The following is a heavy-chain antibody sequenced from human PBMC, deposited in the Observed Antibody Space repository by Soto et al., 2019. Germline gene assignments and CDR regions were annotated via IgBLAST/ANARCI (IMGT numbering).Heavy chain of an antibody. D-gene: IGHD3-10*01. Sequence: SETLSLTCTVSGDSVTSVSDYWSWIRQPPGKGLEWIGYIYYSGSADYNPSLGSRVTISIDTSKNQFSLKLTSVTAADTAVYYCARGVGFGYYYYHMDLWGQGTTVT. CDR3: ARGVGFGYYYYHMDL. CDR2: IYYSGSA. J-gene: IGHJ6*02. CDR1: GDSVTSVSDY. V-gene: IGHV4-61*01.